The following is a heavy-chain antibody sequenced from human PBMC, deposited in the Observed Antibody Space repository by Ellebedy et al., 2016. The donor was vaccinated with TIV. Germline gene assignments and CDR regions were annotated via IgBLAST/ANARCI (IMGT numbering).Heavy chain of an antibody. V-gene: IGHV3-11*04. CDR2: ISGSGSTI. D-gene: IGHD6-13*01. CDR1: GFTFSDFY. J-gene: IGHJ4*02. Sequence: LSLXXAASGFTFSDFYMSWIRQAPGQGLEWVSYISGSGSTIYYADSVKGRFTISRDNTKASLYLQMHSLRVEDTALYYCVRALAAAASYWGQGTLVTVSS. CDR3: VRALAAAASY.